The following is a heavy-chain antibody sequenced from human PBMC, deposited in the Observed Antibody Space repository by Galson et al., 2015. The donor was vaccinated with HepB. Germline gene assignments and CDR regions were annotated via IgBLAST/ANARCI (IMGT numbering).Heavy chain of an antibody. V-gene: IGHV3-30-3*01. Sequence: SLRLSCAASGFTFSSYAMHWVRQAPGKGLEWVAVISYDGSNKYYADSVKGRFTISRDNSKNTLYLQMNSLRAEDTAVYYCARGVYSSSSGYFDYWGQGTLVTVSS. CDR1: GFTFSSYA. CDR2: ISYDGSNK. J-gene: IGHJ4*02. CDR3: ARGVYSSSSGYFDY. D-gene: IGHD6-6*01.